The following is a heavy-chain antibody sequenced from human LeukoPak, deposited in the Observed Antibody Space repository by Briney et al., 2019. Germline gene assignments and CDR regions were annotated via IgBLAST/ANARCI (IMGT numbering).Heavy chain of an antibody. D-gene: IGHD1-26*01. CDR3: ARGWEGNWFDP. V-gene: IGHV4-59*01. CDR2: IYYSGST. Sequence: NPSETLSLTCTVSGGSISSYYWSWIRQPPGKGLEWIGYIYYSGSTNYNPALKSRVTISVDTSKNQFSLKLSSVTAADTAVYYCARGWEGNWFDPWGQGTLVTVSS. J-gene: IGHJ5*02. CDR1: GGSISSYY.